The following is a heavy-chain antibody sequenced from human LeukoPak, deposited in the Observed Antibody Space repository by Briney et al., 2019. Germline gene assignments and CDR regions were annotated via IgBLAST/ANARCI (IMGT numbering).Heavy chain of an antibody. D-gene: IGHD2-15*01. V-gene: IGHV1-3*01. CDR2: INAGNGNT. CDR3: ARRISPGYCSGGSCFLIDY. Sequence: ASVKVSCKASGYTFTSYAMHWVRQAPGQRLEWMGWINAGNGNTKYSQKFQGRVTITRDTSASTAYMELSSLRSEDTAVYYCARRISPGYCSGGSCFLIDYWGQGTLVTVSS. CDR1: GYTFTSYA. J-gene: IGHJ4*02.